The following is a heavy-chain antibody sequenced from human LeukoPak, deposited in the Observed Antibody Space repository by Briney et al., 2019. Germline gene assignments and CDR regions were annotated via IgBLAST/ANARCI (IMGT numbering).Heavy chain of an antibody. D-gene: IGHD2-2*01. J-gene: IGHJ6*02. V-gene: IGHV1-18*01. CDR3: ARDRFVVVPAAPAYYYYGMDV. CDR2: ISAYNGNT. Sequence: ASVKVSCKASGYTFTSYGISWVRQAPGQGLEWMGWISAYNGNTNYAQKLQGRVTMTTDTSTSTAYMELRSLRSDDTAVYYCARDRFVVVPAAPAYYYYGMDVWGQGTTVTVSS. CDR1: GYTFTSYG.